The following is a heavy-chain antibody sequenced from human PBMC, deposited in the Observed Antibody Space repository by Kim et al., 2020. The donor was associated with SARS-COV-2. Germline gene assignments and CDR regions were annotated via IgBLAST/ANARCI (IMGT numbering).Heavy chain of an antibody. D-gene: IGHD3-22*01. J-gene: IGHJ4*03. CDR2: ISYDEDVE. V-gene: IGHV3-30*07. CDR1: GFSFDDYA. CDR3: ARDFEDYDNSGYYGGYF. Sequence: GGSLRLSCAASGFSFDDYALHWVRQAPGKGLEWLAVISYDEDVENYADSVRGRFTISRDNSRHTIHLQMNGLRIEDTAVYYCARDFEDYDNSGYYGGYF.